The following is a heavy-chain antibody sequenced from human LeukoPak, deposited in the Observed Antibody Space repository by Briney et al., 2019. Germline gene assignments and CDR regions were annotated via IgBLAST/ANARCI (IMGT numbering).Heavy chain of an antibody. CDR2: IRYDGSNK. D-gene: IGHD3-3*01. CDR1: GFTFSSYG. J-gene: IGHJ3*02. Sequence: PGGSLRLSCAASGFTFSSYGMHWVRQAPGKGLEWVAFIRYDGSNKYYADSVKGRFTISRDNSKNTLYLQMNSLRAEDTAVYYCAKDGLRFLEWLNAFDIWGQGTMVTVSS. CDR3: AKDGLRFLEWLNAFDI. V-gene: IGHV3-30*02.